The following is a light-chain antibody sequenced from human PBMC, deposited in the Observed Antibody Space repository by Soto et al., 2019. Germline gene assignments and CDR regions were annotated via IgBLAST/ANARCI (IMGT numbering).Light chain of an antibody. CDR1: QSIDNY. Sequence: DIVMTQSPATLSVSPGERATLSCRASQSIDNYLAWYQQRPGQAPRLLISGASTRATSISARFSGSGSETDFTLTISSLQSEGFAVYYCQQYSRWPYTFGQGTKVDIK. J-gene: IGKJ2*01. CDR2: GAS. V-gene: IGKV3-15*01. CDR3: QQYSRWPYT.